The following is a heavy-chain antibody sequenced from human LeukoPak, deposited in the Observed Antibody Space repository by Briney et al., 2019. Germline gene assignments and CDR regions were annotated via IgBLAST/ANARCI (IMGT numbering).Heavy chain of an antibody. V-gene: IGHV3-43D*03. CDR2: IGWKGDNI. Sequence: GSLRLSCAASGFTFDDMHWVRQPPGKGLEWVSLIGWKGDNIYYADSVKGRFTVSRDNAKNSLYLQMNSLRAEDTAVYYCARDVAGSWAFESWGQGTLVTVSS. CDR1: GFTFDD. D-gene: IGHD6-13*01. CDR3: ARDVAGSWAFES. J-gene: IGHJ4*02.